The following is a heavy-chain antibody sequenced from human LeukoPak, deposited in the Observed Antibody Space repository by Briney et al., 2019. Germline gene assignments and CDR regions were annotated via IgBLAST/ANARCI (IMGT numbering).Heavy chain of an antibody. J-gene: IGHJ4*02. CDR3: AREVTSLLNFWSGTFDY. V-gene: IGHV4-39*07. Sequence: PSETLSLTCTVSVGSITRSTYYWVWIRQPPGKGLEWIGTIYYSGSTYYNPSLKSRITISVDTSKNQFSLKLSSVTAADTAVYYCAREVTSLLNFWSGTFDYWGQGTLVTVSS. D-gene: IGHD3-3*01. CDR1: VGSITRSTYY. CDR2: IYYSGST.